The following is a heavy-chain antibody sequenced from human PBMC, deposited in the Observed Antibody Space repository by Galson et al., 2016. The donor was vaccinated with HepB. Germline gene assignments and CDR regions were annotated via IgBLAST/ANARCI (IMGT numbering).Heavy chain of an antibody. CDR2: ILPKTAGETT. CDR1: GIIFSDAW. D-gene: IGHD3-10*01. Sequence: SLRLSCAASGIIFSDAWMNWVRQAPGKGLEWVGRILPKTAGETTQYAPPVTGRFIISRDDSKNTLYLQMNSLKTEDTAVYYCTSRSYSDYWGQGTLVTVSS. J-gene: IGHJ4*02. V-gene: IGHV3-15*07. CDR3: TSRSYSDY.